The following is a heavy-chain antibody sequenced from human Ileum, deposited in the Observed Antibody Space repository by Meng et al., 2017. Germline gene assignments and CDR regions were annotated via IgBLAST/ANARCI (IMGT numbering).Heavy chain of an antibody. D-gene: IGHD2/OR15-2a*01. Sequence: SLRLSCAASGFTFHDYAMHWVRQTPGKGLEWVSGIYWNDGGTGYGDSVKGRFTISRDKAKESVYLQMNSLRLEDTAVYYCVKDILPGGADVWGQGTTVTVSS. V-gene: IGHV3-9*01. J-gene: IGHJ6*02. CDR3: VKDILPGGADV. CDR1: GFTFHDYA. CDR2: IYWNDGGT.